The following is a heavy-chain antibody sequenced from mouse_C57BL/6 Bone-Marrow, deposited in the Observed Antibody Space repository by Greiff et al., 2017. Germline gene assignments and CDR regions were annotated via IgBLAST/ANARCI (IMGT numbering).Heavy chain of an antibody. Sequence: VQLQESGAELVRPGASVKLSCKASGYTFTDYYINWVKQRPGQGLEWIARIYPGSGNTYYNEKFKGKATLTAEKSSSTAYMQLSSLTSEDSAVYFCASTVVGWYFDVWGRGPTVTVS. CDR3: ASTVVGWYFDV. CDR1: GYTFTDYY. J-gene: IGHJ1*03. V-gene: IGHV1-76*01. D-gene: IGHD1-1*01. CDR2: IYPGSGNT.